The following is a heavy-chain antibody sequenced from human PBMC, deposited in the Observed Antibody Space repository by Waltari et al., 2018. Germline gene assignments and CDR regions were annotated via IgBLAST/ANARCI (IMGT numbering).Heavy chain of an antibody. CDR2: ISGSGATP. V-gene: IGHV3-23*01. J-gene: IGHJ4*02. D-gene: IGHD3-16*02. Sequence: EVQLLESAGGLVQPGEALRLSCAASGFPFMGFAMTWCRQAPGEGRECVASISGSGATPFYADSVKGRFTIVRDNSRDTVYLQMNSMRVDDSAVYYCAKGSRGYTNYFFDSWGQGTLVSVSS. CDR1: GFPFMGFA. CDR3: AKGSRGYTNYFFDS.